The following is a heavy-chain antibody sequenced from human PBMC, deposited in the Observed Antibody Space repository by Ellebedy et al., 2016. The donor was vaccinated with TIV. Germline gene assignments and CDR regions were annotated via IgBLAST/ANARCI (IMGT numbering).Heavy chain of an antibody. CDR1: GDTFTGYY. J-gene: IGHJ4*02. CDR3: ARDDYDILTGSGSYFDS. CDR2: INSNSGGT. Sequence: ASVKVSCKASGDTFTGYYMHWVRQAPGQGLEWMGWINSNSGGTNYAQKFKGRVTMTRDTSISTAYMELSRLRSDDSAVYYCARDDYDILTGSGSYFDSWGQGTLVTVSS. D-gene: IGHD3-9*01. V-gene: IGHV1-2*02.